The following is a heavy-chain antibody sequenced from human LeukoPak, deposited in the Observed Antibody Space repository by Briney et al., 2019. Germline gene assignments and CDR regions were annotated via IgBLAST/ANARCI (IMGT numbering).Heavy chain of an antibody. V-gene: IGHV3-11*06. J-gene: IGHJ4*02. D-gene: IGHD3-22*01. CDR3: ARESDSSGYYDY. Sequence: AGGSLRLSCAASGFSFSNFYMSWIRQVPGKGLEWVSYISSSSTYTNSADSVRGRFTISRDNAKNSLYLQMNSLRVEDTAVYYCARESDSSGYYDYWGQGTLVTVSS. CDR1: GFSFSNFY. CDR2: ISSSSTYT.